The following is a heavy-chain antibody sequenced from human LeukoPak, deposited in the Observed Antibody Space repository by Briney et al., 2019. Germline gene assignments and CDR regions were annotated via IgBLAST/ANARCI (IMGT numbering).Heavy chain of an antibody. CDR3: ARHSIVGQWLVPFDY. CDR1: GGSISSGTYY. CDR2: IYYSGST. D-gene: IGHD6-19*01. Sequence: SETLSLTCVVSGGSISSGTYYWGWIRQPPGKGLEGIGSIYYSGSTYYNPSLKSRVTISVDTSKNQFSLKLSSVTAADTAVYYCARHSIVGQWLVPFDYWGQGTLVTVSS. J-gene: IGHJ4*02. V-gene: IGHV4-39*01.